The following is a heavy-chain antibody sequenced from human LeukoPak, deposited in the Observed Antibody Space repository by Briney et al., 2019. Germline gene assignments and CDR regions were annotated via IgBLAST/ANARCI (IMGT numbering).Heavy chain of an antibody. CDR1: GGSISSSSYY. J-gene: IGHJ4*02. Sequence: PSETLSLTCTVSGGSISSSSYYWGWIRQPPGKGLEWIGSIYYSGSTYYNPSLKSRVTISVDTSKNQFSLKLSSVTAADTAVYYCAREHYDSSGQGNYWGQGTLVTVSS. D-gene: IGHD3-22*01. CDR3: AREHYDSSGQGNY. V-gene: IGHV4-39*07. CDR2: IYYSGST.